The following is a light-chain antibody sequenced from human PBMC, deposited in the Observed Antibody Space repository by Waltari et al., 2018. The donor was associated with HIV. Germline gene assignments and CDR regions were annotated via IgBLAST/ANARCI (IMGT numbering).Light chain of an antibody. CDR1: ALTRQY. CDR3: YSTDSSGNQGV. J-gene: IGLJ3*02. Sequence: SYAMTQPPPASASPGPTARTTCPGDALTRQYAYWYQQKSGQAPVLVTYEDSKRPSGIPERFSGSSSGTMATLTISGAQVEDEADYYCYSTDSSGNQGVFGGGTKLTVL. V-gene: IGLV3-10*01. CDR2: EDS.